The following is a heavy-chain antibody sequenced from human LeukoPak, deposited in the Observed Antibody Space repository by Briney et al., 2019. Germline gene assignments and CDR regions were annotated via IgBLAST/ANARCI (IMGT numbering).Heavy chain of an antibody. D-gene: IGHD6-19*01. CDR3: ARDIRYSSGWYGPYGMDV. Sequence: GGSLRLSCAASGFTFSSYSMTWVRQAPGKGLEWVSSISSSSSYIYYADSVKGRFTISRDNAKNSLYLQMNSLRAEDTAVYYCARDIRYSSGWYGPYGMDVWGQGTTVTVSS. J-gene: IGHJ6*02. V-gene: IGHV3-21*01. CDR2: ISSSSSYI. CDR1: GFTFSSYS.